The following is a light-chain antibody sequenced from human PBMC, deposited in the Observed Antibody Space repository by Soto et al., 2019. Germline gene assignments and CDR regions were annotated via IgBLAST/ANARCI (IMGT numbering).Light chain of an antibody. J-gene: IGKJ5*01. CDR1: QDIAYS. Sequence: DLQMTQSPSSLSASVGDRVTITCRASQDIAYSLAWYQQKPGKAPKFLIYGASSLQSGVPSRFSGSGSGTDFTLTISSLQPEDVATYYCQNYHSVPITFGHGTRLEI. V-gene: IGKV1-27*01. CDR2: GAS. CDR3: QNYHSVPIT.